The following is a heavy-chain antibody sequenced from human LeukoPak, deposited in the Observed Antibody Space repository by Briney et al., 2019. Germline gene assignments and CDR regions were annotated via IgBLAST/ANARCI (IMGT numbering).Heavy chain of an antibody. Sequence: PGGSLRLSCAASGFTFSSYAMSWVRQAPGKGLEWVSAISGSGGSTYYADSVKGRFTVSRDNSKNTLYLQMNSLRAEDTAVYYCARGRGDYYDSSGYYPIDYWGQGTLVTVSS. D-gene: IGHD3-22*01. V-gene: IGHV3-23*01. CDR1: GFTFSSYA. J-gene: IGHJ4*02. CDR2: ISGSGGST. CDR3: ARGRGDYYDSSGYYPIDY.